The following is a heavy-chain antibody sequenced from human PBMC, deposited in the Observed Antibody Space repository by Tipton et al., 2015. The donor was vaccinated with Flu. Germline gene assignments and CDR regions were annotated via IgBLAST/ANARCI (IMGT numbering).Heavy chain of an antibody. J-gene: IGHJ4*02. V-gene: IGHV4-34*01. CDR1: GGSFSGYS. CDR2: INHTENT. Sequence: GLVKPSETLSLTCIVHGGSFSGYSWTWIRQPPGKGLEWIGEINHTENTNYNPSLKSRVTISMDRPKNQFSLRLPSVTAADTAVYYCARPVRSSWHRLDYWGQGALVTVSA. CDR3: ARPVRSSWHRLDY. D-gene: IGHD6-13*01.